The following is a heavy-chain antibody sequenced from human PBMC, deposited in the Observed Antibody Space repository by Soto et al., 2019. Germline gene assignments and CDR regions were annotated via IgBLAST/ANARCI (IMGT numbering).Heavy chain of an antibody. J-gene: IGHJ5*02. CDR2: IHHSGRT. V-gene: IGHV4-59*01. CDR1: GASIPSAD. D-gene: IGHD3-22*01. CDR3: ARTEDSDCSGNADWFDP. Sequence: SETLSLTCTVSGASIPSADWSWIRQPPGMGLEWIGHIHHSGRTKYNPSLRSRATMSIDTSKNQFSLQLSSVTAADTAVYYCARTEDSDCSGNADWFDPWGQG.